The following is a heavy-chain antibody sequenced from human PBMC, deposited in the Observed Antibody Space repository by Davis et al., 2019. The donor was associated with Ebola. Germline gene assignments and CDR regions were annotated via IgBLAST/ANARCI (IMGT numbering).Heavy chain of an antibody. D-gene: IGHD3-22*01. CDR3: ARVEYYFDDSGYYYFDN. V-gene: IGHV4-4*02. Sequence: MPSETLSLTCAASGASISSRNWWSWVRQAPGQGLEWIGEIFHTGDTNYNPSLRSRVTMSVDNSNNRFSLQLSSVTAADTAVYYCARVEYYFDDSGYYYFDNWGQGILVTVSS. CDR1: GASISSRNW. J-gene: IGHJ4*02. CDR2: IFHTGDT.